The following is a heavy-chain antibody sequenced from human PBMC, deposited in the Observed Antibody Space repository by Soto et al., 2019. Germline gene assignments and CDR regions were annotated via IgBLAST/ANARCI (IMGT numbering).Heavy chain of an antibody. Sequence: ASVKVSCKASGYTFTSYYMHWVRQAPGQGLEWMGIINPSGGSTSYAQKFQGRVTMTRDTSTSTVYMELSSLRSEDTAVYYCAGVRVEGPQLPGGFYYYYGMDVWGQGTTVTVSS. CDR2: INPSGGST. J-gene: IGHJ6*02. CDR1: GYTFTSYY. CDR3: AGVRVEGPQLPGGFYYYYGMDV. D-gene: IGHD2-2*01. V-gene: IGHV1-46*01.